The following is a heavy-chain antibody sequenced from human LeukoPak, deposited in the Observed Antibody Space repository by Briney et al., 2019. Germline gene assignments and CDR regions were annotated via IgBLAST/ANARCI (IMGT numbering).Heavy chain of an antibody. CDR3: ARVHKESSSWAH. D-gene: IGHD6-13*01. CDR1: GFTLSDYW. CDR2: IKQDGSEK. V-gene: IGHV3-7*01. J-gene: IGHJ4*02. Sequence: RPGGSLRLSCAGSGFTLSDYWMGWVRQAPGKGLEWVANIKQDGSEKYYVDSVKGRFTISRDNAKSSLYLQMNSLRVEDTAVYYCARVHKESSSWAHWGQGTLVTVSS.